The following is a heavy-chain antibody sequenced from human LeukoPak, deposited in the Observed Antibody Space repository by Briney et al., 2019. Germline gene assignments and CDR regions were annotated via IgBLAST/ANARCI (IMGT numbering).Heavy chain of an antibody. CDR2: VNSDGTRT. D-gene: IGHD4-17*01. V-gene: IGHV3-74*01. CDR1: EISFSSSW. Sequence: PGGSLRLSCAASEISFSSSWMHWVRQGPGKGLVWVSRVNSDGTRTNYADSVKGRFAISRDNAKNMLYLQMNSLRAEDTALYYCAKDRAYGYESFDIWGQGTMVTVSS. CDR3: AKDRAYGYESFDI. J-gene: IGHJ3*02.